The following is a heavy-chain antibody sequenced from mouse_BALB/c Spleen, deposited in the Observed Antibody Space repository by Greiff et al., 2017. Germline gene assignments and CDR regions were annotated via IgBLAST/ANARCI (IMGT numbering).Heavy chain of an antibody. CDR3: AREGDYRYDGAY. V-gene: IGHV5-6-3*01. J-gene: IGHJ3*01. CDR1: GFTFSSYG. Sequence: EVQLVESGGGLVQPGGSLKLSCAASGFTFSSYGMSWVRQTPDKRLELVATINSNGGSTYYPDSVKGRFTISRDNAKNTLYLQMSSLKSEDTAMYYCAREGDYRYDGAYWGQGTLVTVSA. CDR2: INSNGGST. D-gene: IGHD2-14*01.